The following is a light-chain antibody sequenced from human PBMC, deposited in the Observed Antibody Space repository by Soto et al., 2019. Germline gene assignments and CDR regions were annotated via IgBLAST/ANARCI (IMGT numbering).Light chain of an antibody. V-gene: IGKV3-11*01. CDR3: QQRSTWPPA. CDR1: QSVSSY. CDR2: DAS. J-gene: IGKJ2*01. Sequence: EIVLTQSPATLSLSPGERATLSCRASQSVSSYLAWYQQKPGQAPRLLIYDASNRATGIPARFSGSGSGTDFTLTISSVEPEDFARYYCQQRSTWPPAFGQGTKLEIK.